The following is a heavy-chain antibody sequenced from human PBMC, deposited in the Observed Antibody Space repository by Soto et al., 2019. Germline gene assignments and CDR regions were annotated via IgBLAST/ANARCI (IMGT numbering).Heavy chain of an antibody. CDR2: INWNGGST. V-gene: IGHV3-20*01. Sequence: GGSLRLSCAASGFTFDDYGMSWVRQAPGKGLEWVSGINWNGGSTGYADSVKGRFTISRDNSKNFLYLQMNSLRAEDTALYHCVFAPVIYSPYSTHFWCTGPMVTLSS. J-gene: IGHJ4*01. CDR3: VFAPVIYSPYSTHF. CDR1: GFTFDDYG. D-gene: IGHD2-21*01.